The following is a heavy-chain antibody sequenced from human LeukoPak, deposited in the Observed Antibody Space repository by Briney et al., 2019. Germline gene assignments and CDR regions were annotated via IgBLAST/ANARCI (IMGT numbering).Heavy chain of an antibody. J-gene: IGHJ6*03. D-gene: IGHD3-10*01. CDR3: ARGRTMVRGVSHYYYYMDV. Sequence: KPSETLSLTCAVYGGSFSGYYWSWIRQPPGKGLEWIGEINHSGSTNYNPSLKSRVTISVDTSKNQFSLKLSSVTAADTAVYYCARGRTMVRGVSHYYYYMDVWGKGTTVTVSS. CDR1: GGSFSGYY. CDR2: INHSGST. V-gene: IGHV4-34*01.